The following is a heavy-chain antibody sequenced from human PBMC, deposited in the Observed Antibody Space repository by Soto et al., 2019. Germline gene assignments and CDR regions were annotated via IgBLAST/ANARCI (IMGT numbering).Heavy chain of an antibody. V-gene: IGHV2-5*02. CDR1: GFSLSTSGVG. Sequence: QITLKESGPTLVKPTQTLTLTCTFSGFSLSTSGVGVGWIRQPPGKALEWLALIYWDDDKRYSPSLKSRLTTTKDTSKHQVVLTMTNMDPVDTATYYCAHLYDSRADFDYWGQGTLVTVSS. CDR3: AHLYDSRADFDY. D-gene: IGHD3-22*01. J-gene: IGHJ4*02. CDR2: IYWDDDK.